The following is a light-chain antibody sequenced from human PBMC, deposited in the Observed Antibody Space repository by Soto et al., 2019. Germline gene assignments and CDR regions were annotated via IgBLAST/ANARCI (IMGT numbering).Light chain of an antibody. J-gene: IGLJ2*01. CDR3: CSNAGSYTSL. CDR1: SSDVGGSNY. Sequence: QSVLTQPRSVSGSPGQSVTISCTGTSSDVGGSNYVSWYQQHPGKAPKLMIYDVSKRPSGVPDRFSGSKSGNTASLTISGLKAEDEADYYCCSNAGSYTSLLGGGTKVTVL. CDR2: DVS. V-gene: IGLV2-11*01.